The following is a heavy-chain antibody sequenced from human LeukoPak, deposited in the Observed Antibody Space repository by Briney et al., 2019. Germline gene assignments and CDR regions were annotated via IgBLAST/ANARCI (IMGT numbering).Heavy chain of an antibody. CDR3: AKDPYSYGSYFDY. D-gene: IGHD5-18*01. V-gene: IGHV3-30*02. CDR2: IWYDGRDK. CDR1: GFTFSGCG. J-gene: IGHJ4*02. Sequence: GGSLRLSCAASGFTFSGCGMHWVRQAPGKGLEWVAFIWYDGRDKYYTDSVKGRFTISRDNSKNTLHLQMNSLRAEDTAMYYCAKDPYSYGSYFDYWGQGTLVTVSS.